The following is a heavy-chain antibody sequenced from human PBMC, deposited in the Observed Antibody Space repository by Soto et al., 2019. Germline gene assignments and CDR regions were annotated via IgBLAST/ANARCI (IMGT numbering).Heavy chain of an antibody. V-gene: IGHV1-18*01. D-gene: IGHD6-13*01. Sequence: ASVKVSCKASGYTFTNYGITWVRQTPGQGLEWMGWISAYNGDTHYTQRLQGRVTMTTDTSTSTAYMELSSLRSEDAAVYYCANAAYSTSWYDFWGQGTLVTVSS. J-gene: IGHJ5*01. CDR2: ISAYNGDT. CDR3: ANAAYSTSWYDF. CDR1: GYTFTNYG.